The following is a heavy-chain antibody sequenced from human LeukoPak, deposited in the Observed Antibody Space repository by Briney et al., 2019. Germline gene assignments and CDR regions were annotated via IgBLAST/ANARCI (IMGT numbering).Heavy chain of an antibody. V-gene: IGHV4-59*11. Sequence: PSETLSLTCVVSGGSINGHFWSWIRQSPGKGLEWIGYVSDSRTTNYNPSLKSRVTMSVDTSKNQFSLQLTSVTAADTAVYYCARDSSDFFDRSGLNFLVYWGQGTLVAVSS. CDR2: VSDSRTT. D-gene: IGHD3-22*01. J-gene: IGHJ4*01. CDR3: ARDSSDFFDRSGLNFLVY. CDR1: GGSINGHF.